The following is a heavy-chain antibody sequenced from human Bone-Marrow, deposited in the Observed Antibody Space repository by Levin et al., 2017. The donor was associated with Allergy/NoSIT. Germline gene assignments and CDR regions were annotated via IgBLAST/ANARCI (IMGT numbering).Heavy chain of an antibody. CDR1: GFTFSSYD. Sequence: GGSLRLSCAASGFTFSSYDMHWVRQATGKGLEWVSAIGTAGDTYYPGSVKGRFTISRENAKNSLYLQMNSLRAGDTAVYYCARGGITMVRGVIGAHWYFDLWGRGTLVTVSS. D-gene: IGHD3-10*01. J-gene: IGHJ2*01. V-gene: IGHV3-13*04. CDR2: IGTAGDT. CDR3: ARGGITMVRGVIGAHWYFDL.